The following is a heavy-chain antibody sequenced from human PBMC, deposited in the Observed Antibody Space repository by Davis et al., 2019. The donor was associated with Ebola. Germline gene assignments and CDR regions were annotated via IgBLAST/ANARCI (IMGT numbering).Heavy chain of an antibody. CDR1: GYTFPSYG. J-gene: IGHJ5*02. D-gene: IGHD3-10*01. CDR3: ARCQRELLLWFGESKNWFDP. V-gene: IGHV1-18*01. CDR2: ISAYNGNT. Sequence: ASVKVSCKASGYTFPSYGISWVRQAPGQGLEWMGWISAYNGNTNYAQKLQGRVTMTTDTSTSTAYMELRSLRSDDTAVYYCARCQRELLLWFGESKNWFDPWGQGTLVTVS.